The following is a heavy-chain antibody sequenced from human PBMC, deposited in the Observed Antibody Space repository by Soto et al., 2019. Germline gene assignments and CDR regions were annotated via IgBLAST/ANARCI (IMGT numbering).Heavy chain of an antibody. Sequence: ASVKVSCKASGYTFTSYYMHWVRQAPGQGLEWMGIINPSGGSTSYAQKFQGRVTMTRDTSTSTVYMELSSLRSEDTAVYYCARDFVGEYSRSSAKSCLDYWGQGTLGTVS. CDR1: GYTFTSYY. CDR3: ARDFVGEYSRSSAKSCLDY. D-gene: IGHD6-6*01. V-gene: IGHV1-46*01. J-gene: IGHJ4*02. CDR2: INPSGGST.